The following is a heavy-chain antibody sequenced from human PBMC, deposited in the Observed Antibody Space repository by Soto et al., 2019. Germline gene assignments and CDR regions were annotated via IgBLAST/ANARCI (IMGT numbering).Heavy chain of an antibody. J-gene: IGHJ5*02. D-gene: IGHD1-7*01. Sequence: QLQLQESGPGLVKPSETLSLTCTVSGGSISSSSYYWGWIRQPPGKGLEWIGSIYYSGSTYYNPSLKSRVTISVDTSKNQFSLKLSSVTAADTAVYYCASTPGLYNCNYVNWFDPWGQVTLVTVSS. CDR3: ASTPGLYNCNYVNWFDP. V-gene: IGHV4-39*01. CDR2: IYYSGST. CDR1: GGSISSSSYY.